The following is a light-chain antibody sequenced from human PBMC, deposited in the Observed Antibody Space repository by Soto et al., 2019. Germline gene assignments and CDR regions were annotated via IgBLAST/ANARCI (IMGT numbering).Light chain of an antibody. CDR3: QQYDSYSYT. CDR2: MTS. Sequence: DIQMTQSPSTLSASVGDRVSITCRASQSISNWLAWYQQKPGQAPKLLIYMTSHLESGVPSRFSGSGSGTAFTLTISSLQPEDFATYYCQQYDSYSYTFGQGTKLEIK. J-gene: IGKJ2*01. CDR1: QSISNW. V-gene: IGKV1-5*03.